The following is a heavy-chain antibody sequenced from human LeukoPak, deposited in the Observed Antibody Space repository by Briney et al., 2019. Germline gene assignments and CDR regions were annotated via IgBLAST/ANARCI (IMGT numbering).Heavy chain of an antibody. D-gene: IGHD3-22*01. CDR3: AKSSYYDSSGYYREYYFDY. J-gene: IGHJ4*02. CDR2: ISDDGNND. Sequence: PGKSLRLSCAASGFTFSSYGMHWVRQAPGKGLEWVAVISDDGNNDYYANSVKGRFTISRDNSKNTLYLQMSSLRAGDTAVYYCAKSSYYDSSGYYREYYFDYWGQGTLVTVSS. V-gene: IGHV3-30*18. CDR1: GFTFSSYG.